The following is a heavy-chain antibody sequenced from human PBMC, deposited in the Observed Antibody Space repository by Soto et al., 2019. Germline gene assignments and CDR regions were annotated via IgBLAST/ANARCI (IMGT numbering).Heavy chain of an antibody. Sequence: QVHLVESGGGVVQPGGSLRLSCAASGFTFTSYDMHWLRQAPGKGLEWVAAVSYDGSDHYYADSVKGRFTVSRDQSTNTVFLQMNSLRAEDTAMYYCAKEHSGLYSRYYFDFWGQGSLVTVSS. J-gene: IGHJ4*02. D-gene: IGHD6-19*01. CDR3: AKEHSGLYSRYYFDF. V-gene: IGHV3-30*18. CDR2: VSYDGSDH. CDR1: GFTFTSYD.